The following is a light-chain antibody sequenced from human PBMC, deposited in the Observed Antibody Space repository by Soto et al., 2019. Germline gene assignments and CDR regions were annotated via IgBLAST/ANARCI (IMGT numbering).Light chain of an antibody. V-gene: IGKV3D-20*01. CDR1: QSVSRSY. J-gene: IGKJ1*01. CDR2: DAS. CDR3: QQYGSSWT. Sequence: EIVLTQSPATLSLSTGERATLSCGASQSVSRSYLAWYKQKPGLAPRLLMYDASSRAAGIADRFSGSGCGTDFTLTISRLEPEDFELYYCQQYGSSWTFGQGTKVEIK.